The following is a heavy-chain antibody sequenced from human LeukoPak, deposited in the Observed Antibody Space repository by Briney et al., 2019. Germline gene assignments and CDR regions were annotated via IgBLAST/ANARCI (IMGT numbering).Heavy chain of an antibody. CDR3: AKDGDGNPDC. Sequence: GRSLRLSCAASGFTFSNYGMHWVRQAPGKGLEWVAVISYDGSNKYYADSVKGRFTISRDNSKNTLYLQMNSLRAEDTAVYYCAKDGDGNPDCWGQGTMVTVSP. CDR1: GFTFSNYG. J-gene: IGHJ4*02. D-gene: IGHD4-23*01. CDR2: ISYDGSNK. V-gene: IGHV3-30*18.